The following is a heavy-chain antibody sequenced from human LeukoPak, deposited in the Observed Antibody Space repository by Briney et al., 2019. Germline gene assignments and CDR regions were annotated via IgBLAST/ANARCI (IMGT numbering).Heavy chain of an antibody. Sequence: GASLQISCEGSGYSFTSYWIGWVRQLPGKGLEWMGIIYPGDSDTRYSPSFHGQVTISADKSISTAYLQWSSLKASDTAMYYCASSYYGIFYFDYWGQGTLVTVSS. CDR3: ASSYYGIFYFDY. J-gene: IGHJ4*02. V-gene: IGHV5-51*01. CDR1: GYSFTSYW. CDR2: IYPGDSDT. D-gene: IGHD1-26*01.